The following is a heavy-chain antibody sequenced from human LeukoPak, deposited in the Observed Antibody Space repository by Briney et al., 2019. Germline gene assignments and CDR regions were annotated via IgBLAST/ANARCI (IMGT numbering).Heavy chain of an antibody. J-gene: IGHJ5*02. V-gene: IGHV4-34*01. D-gene: IGHD3-3*01. CDR2: INHSGST. CDR1: GGSFSGYY. CDR3: ARGLTIFGVAPLINWFDP. Sequence: SETLSLTCAVYGGSFSGYYWSWIRQPPGKGLEWIGEINHSGSTNYNPSLKSRVTISVDTSKNQFSLKLSSVTAADTAVYYCARGLTIFGVAPLINWFDPWGQGTLVTVSS.